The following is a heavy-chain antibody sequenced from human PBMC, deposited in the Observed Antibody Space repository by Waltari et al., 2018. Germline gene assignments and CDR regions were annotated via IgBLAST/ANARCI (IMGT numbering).Heavy chain of an antibody. J-gene: IGHJ5*02. V-gene: IGHV4-39*01. D-gene: IGHD3-22*01. CDR2: SYYSGST. CDR1: GGSISSSSYY. Sequence: QLQLQESGPGLVKPSETLSLTCTVSGGSISSSSYYWGWIRQPPGKGLEWIGSSYYSGSTYYNPSLKSRVTISVDTSKNQFSLKLSSVTAADTAVYYCAGATSTYYYDSTNWFDPWGQGTLVTVSS. CDR3: AGATSTYYYDSTNWFDP.